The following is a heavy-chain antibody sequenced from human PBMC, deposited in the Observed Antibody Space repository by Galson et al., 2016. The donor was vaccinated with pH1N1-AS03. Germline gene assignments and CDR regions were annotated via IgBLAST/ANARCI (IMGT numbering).Heavy chain of an antibody. V-gene: IGHV3-7*03. CDR1: GFTFSIYW. CDR3: GGFGKNGWYLDS. D-gene: IGHD6-19*01. Sequence: SLRLSCAASGFTFSIYWMTWVRQTPGKGLEWVATINPGGRGLYYADSLQGRFSISRDDAKNSLYLQMSSLRVDDAAVYYCGGFGKNGWYLDSWGQGTLVSVSS. CDR2: INPGGRGL. J-gene: IGHJ4*02.